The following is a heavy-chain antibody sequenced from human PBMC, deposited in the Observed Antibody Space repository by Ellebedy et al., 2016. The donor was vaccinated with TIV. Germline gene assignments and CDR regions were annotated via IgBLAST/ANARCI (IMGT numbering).Heavy chain of an antibody. D-gene: IGHD4-17*01. J-gene: IGHJ4*02. CDR3: ARNHGDYVGFFDY. CDR1: GFTFSSYA. Sequence: GGSLRLXCAASGFTFSSYAMHWVRQAPGKGLEWVAVISYDGSNKYYADSVKGRFTISRDNSKNTLYLQMNSLRAEDTAVYYCARNHGDYVGFFDYWGQGTLVTVSS. V-gene: IGHV3-30*04. CDR2: ISYDGSNK.